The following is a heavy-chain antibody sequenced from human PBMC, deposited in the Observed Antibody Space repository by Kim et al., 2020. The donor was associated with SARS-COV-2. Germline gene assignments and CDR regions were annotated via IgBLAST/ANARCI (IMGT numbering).Heavy chain of an antibody. V-gene: IGHV3-23*01. Sequence: GGSLRLSCVASGFSFDIYAMTWVRQAPGKGLEWVSGISASGGDTYYRDSVKGRFTISRDNSKNTLFLQMNSLRAEDTAFYYCGALSMAPPRNIVVELAAPHDYWGQGTLVTVSS. CDR1: GFSFDIYA. CDR3: GALSMAPPRNIVVELAAPHDY. CDR2: ISASGGDT. J-gene: IGHJ4*02. D-gene: IGHD2-21*01.